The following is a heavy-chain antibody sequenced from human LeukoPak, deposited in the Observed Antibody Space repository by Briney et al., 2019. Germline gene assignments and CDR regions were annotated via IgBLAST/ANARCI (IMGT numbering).Heavy chain of an antibody. J-gene: IGHJ4*02. Sequence: GGSLRLSCAASGFTLSSYEMNWVRQAPGKGLEWVSYISSSGSTIYYADSVKGRFTISRDNAKNSLYLQMNSLRAEDTAVYYCARESISSGLDYWGQGTLVTVSS. V-gene: IGHV3-48*03. CDR3: ARESISSGLDY. CDR1: GFTLSSYE. CDR2: ISSSGSTI. D-gene: IGHD3-22*01.